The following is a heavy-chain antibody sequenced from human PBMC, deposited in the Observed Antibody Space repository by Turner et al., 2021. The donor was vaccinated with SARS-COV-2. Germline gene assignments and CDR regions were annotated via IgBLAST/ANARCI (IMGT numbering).Heavy chain of an antibody. J-gene: IGHJ4*02. V-gene: IGHV3-7*03. D-gene: IGHD6-13*01. Sequence: EVQLVESGGGLVQPGRSLRHSCAASGFTFSSYWMSWVRQAPGKGLEWVANIKQDGSEKYYVDSVKGRFTISRDNAKNSLYLQMNSLRAEDTAVYYCARLHTSSWYFDYWGQGTLVTVSS. CDR1: GFTFSSYW. CDR3: ARLHTSSWYFDY. CDR2: IKQDGSEK.